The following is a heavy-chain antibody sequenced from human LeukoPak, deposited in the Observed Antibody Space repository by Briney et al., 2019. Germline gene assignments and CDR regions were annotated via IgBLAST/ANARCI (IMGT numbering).Heavy chain of an antibody. CDR3: ARVDGYSGYAPADYFDY. D-gene: IGHD5-12*01. CDR1: GGSISSYY. Sequence: SETLSLTCAVYGGSISSYYWSWIRQPPEKGLEWIGYIYYSGSTNYNPSLKSRVTMSVDTSKNQFSLKLSSVTAADTAVYYCARVDGYSGYAPADYFDYWGQGTLVTVSS. V-gene: IGHV4-59*01. J-gene: IGHJ4*02. CDR2: IYYSGST.